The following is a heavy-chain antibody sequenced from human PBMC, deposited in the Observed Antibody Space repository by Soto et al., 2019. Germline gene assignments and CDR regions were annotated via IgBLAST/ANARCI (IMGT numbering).Heavy chain of an antibody. CDR1: GFTFSSFA. Sequence: GSLTLSCAASGFTFSSFAMHWVRQAPGRGLEWVSCITGSDTFYADSVKGRFTISRDNAKNALYLQMSSLRAEDTAVYYCARDENLVRGVPFDNWGPGTLVTVSS. CDR3: ARDENLVRGVPFDN. CDR2: ITGSDTF. D-gene: IGHD3-10*01. V-gene: IGHV3-21*01. J-gene: IGHJ4*02.